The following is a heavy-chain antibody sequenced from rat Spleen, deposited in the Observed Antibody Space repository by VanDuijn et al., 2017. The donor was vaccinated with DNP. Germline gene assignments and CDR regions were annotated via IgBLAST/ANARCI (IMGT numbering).Heavy chain of an antibody. CDR1: GFTFSHYG. Sequence: EVQLVESGGGLVQPGRSMKLSCAASGFTFSHYGMAWVLQGPTKGLEWIASISYNGGSTYYRDSVKGRFTISRVNAKSTLDLQMESLRSEDTATYYCINRGTISDYYNGGPFDYWGQGVMVTVSS. CDR2: ISYNGGST. CDR3: INRGTISDYYNGGPFDY. V-gene: IGHV5-20*01. D-gene: IGHD1-12*02. J-gene: IGHJ2*01.